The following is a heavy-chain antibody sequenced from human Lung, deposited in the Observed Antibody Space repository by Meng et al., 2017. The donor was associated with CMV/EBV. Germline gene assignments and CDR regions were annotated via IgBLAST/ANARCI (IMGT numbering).Heavy chain of an antibody. V-gene: IGHV1-8*01. D-gene: IGHD3-10*01. Sequence: ASXXVSXKASGYTFTSYDINWVRQATGQGLEWMGWMNPNSGNTAYAPKFQGRLTMTRNTSINTAYMDLSSLRSEDTAIYYCTRGRGSTHKGNWFDPRGQGTXVTVSS. CDR2: MNPNSGNT. CDR3: TRGRGSTHKGNWFDP. J-gene: IGHJ5*02. CDR1: GYTFTSYD.